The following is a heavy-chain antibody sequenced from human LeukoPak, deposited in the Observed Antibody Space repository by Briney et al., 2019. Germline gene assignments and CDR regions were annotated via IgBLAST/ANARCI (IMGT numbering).Heavy chain of an antibody. CDR1: GFAFSSYG. CDR2: ISGSGGST. J-gene: IGHJ4*02. Sequence: PGRSLRLSCAASGFAFSSYGMHWVRQAPGKGLEWVSAISGSGGSTYYADSVKGRFTISRDNSKNTLYLQMNSLRAEDTAVYYCAKDMKAAWYFDYWGQGTLVTVSS. V-gene: IGHV3-23*01. CDR3: AKDMKAAWYFDY. D-gene: IGHD2-15*01.